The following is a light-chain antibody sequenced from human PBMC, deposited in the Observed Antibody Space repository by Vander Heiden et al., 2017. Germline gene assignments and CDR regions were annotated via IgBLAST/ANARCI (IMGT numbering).Light chain of an antibody. CDR2: WAS. J-gene: IGKJ3*01. Sequence: DIVMTQSPDSLGVSLGERATINCKSSQSVLYSSNNKNYLAWYQQKPGQPPKLLIYWASTRESGVPDRFSGTGSGTDFTLTISSLQAEDVAVYYCQQYYSTPPFTFAHGTKVDIK. CDR1: QSVLYSSNNKNY. V-gene: IGKV4-1*01. CDR3: QQYYSTPPFT.